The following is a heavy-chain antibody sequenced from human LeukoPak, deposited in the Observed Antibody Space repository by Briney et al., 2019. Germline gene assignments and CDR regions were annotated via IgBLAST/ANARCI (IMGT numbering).Heavy chain of an antibody. V-gene: IGHV4-59*08. Sequence: PSETPSLTCTVSGGSIRSYHWSWIRQPPGKGLEWIGYIHYSGFTNYNPSLKSRVTISVDTSKNQLSLKLNSVTAADTAVYYCSRREDSGTSGYYGLWGQGTLVTVSS. CDR2: IHYSGFT. D-gene: IGHD3-22*01. CDR1: GGSIRSYH. J-gene: IGHJ4*02. CDR3: SRREDSGTSGYYGL.